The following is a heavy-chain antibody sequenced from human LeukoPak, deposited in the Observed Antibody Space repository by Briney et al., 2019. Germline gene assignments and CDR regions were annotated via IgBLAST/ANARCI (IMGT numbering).Heavy chain of an antibody. Sequence: GGSLRLSCAASGFTFSNNWMHWVRQPPGKGLVWVSRINTDGTMTTYADPVRGRFTISRDNAKNTLYLQMNSLKGEDTAVYYCARIVGYSNQFDYWGQGTLVTVSS. CDR2: INTDGTMT. J-gene: IGHJ4*02. D-gene: IGHD5-18*01. CDR1: GFTFSNNW. V-gene: IGHV3-74*01. CDR3: ARIVGYSNQFDY.